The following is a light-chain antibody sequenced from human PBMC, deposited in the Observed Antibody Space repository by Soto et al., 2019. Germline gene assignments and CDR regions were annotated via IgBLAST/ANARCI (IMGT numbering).Light chain of an antibody. J-gene: IGLJ1*01. CDR3: SSYTTTSPYV. CDR1: SSNIGARYD. V-gene: IGLV1-40*01. Sequence: QSALTQPPSVSGAPGQRVTISCTGSSSNIGARYDVHWYQCLPGTAPKLLIYEVTIRPSGLSNRFSGSKSGNTASLTISGLQAEDEADYYCSSYTTTSPYVFGSGTKLTVL. CDR2: EVT.